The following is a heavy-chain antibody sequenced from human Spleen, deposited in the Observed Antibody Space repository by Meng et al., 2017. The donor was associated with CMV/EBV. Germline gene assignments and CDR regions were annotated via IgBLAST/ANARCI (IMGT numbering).Heavy chain of an antibody. J-gene: IGHJ4*02. Sequence: VSGGSLGSGPYFWNWIRQPPGKRLEWIGYFSNNGSTNYHPSLRSRVTMSIDTSKSQFSLRLTSVTAADAGVYYCARGDSSGWYEEYYWGQGTLVTVSS. CDR3: ARGDSSGWYEEYY. CDR2: FSNNGST. CDR1: GGSLGSGPYF. V-gene: IGHV4-61*01. D-gene: IGHD6-19*01.